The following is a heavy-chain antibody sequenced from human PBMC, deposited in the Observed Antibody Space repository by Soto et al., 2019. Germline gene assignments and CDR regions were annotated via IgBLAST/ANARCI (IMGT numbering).Heavy chain of an antibody. D-gene: IGHD3-3*01. J-gene: IGHJ4*02. CDR1: GGSISSNY. CDR3: AREYYDFRSRYRTGFNY. CDR2: INTSGST. Sequence: ETLSLTCTVSGGSISSNYWSWIRQPAGKGLEWIGRINTSGSTNYNPSLKSRVTMSVDTSRNQFSLKLSSVTAADTAVYYCAREYYDFRSRYRTGFNYWRKGTLVTLYS. V-gene: IGHV4-4*07.